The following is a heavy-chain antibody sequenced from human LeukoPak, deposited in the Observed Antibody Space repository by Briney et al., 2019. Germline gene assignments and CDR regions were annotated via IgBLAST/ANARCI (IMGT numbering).Heavy chain of an antibody. CDR1: GFTFSDYY. V-gene: IGHV3-23*01. D-gene: IGHD1/OR15-1a*01. CDR3: AKTDLTTNSPIDY. J-gene: IGHJ4*02. CDR2: ISGSGGST. Sequence: GGSLRLSCAASGFTFSDYYMSWIRQAPGKGLEWVSAISGSGGSTYYADSVKGRFIISRDNSKNTLYLQMNSLRAEDTAVYYCAKTDLTTNSPIDYWGQGTLVTVSS.